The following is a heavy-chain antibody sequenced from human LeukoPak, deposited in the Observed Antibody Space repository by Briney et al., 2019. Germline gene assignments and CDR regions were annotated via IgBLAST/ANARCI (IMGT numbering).Heavy chain of an antibody. J-gene: IGHJ6*03. D-gene: IGHD1-1*01. V-gene: IGHV4-39*07. CDR2: IYDSGNI. Sequence: SETLSLTCTVSGDSISSSNCYWGWIRQPPGKGLEWIGSIYDSGNIYFNPSLKSRVTISVDTSKNQFSLKVSAVTAADTAVYYCARVTTGGSYYMDVWGSGTTVTVSS. CDR1: GDSISSSNCY. CDR3: ARVTTGGSYYMDV.